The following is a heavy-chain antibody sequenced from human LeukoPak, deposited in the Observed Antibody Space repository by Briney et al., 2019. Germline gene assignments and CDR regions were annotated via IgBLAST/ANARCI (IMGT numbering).Heavy chain of an antibody. CDR2: ISSSSSYI. Sequence: GGSLRLSCAASGFTFSSYSMNWVRQAPGKGLEWVSSISSSSSYIYYADSVKGRFTISRDNAKNSLYLQMNSLRAEDTAVYYCARDRGASSSWPMDVRGQGTTVTVSS. CDR3: ARDRGASSSWPMDV. V-gene: IGHV3-21*01. J-gene: IGHJ6*02. D-gene: IGHD6-13*01. CDR1: GFTFSSYS.